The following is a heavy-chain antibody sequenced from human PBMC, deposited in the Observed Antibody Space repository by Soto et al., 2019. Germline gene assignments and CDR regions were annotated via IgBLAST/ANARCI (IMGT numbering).Heavy chain of an antibody. CDR2: ISSSGSTI. V-gene: IGHV3-11*01. CDR1: GFTFSDYY. CDR3: ARANYDFWSGPSFDY. J-gene: IGHJ4*02. D-gene: IGHD3-3*01. Sequence: GGSLRLSCAASGFTFSDYYMSWIRQAPGRGLEWVSYISSSGSTIYYADSVKGRFTISRDNAKNSLYLQMNSLRAEDTAVYYCARANYDFWSGPSFDYWGQGTLVTVSS.